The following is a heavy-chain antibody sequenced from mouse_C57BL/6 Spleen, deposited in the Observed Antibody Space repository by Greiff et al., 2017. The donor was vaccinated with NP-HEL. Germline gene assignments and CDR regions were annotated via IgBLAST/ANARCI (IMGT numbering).Heavy chain of an antibody. D-gene: IGHD2-10*02. V-gene: IGHV1-26*01. CDR3: ARGGVWTRIAY. CDR1: GYTFTDYY. Sequence: EVQLQQSGPELVKPGASVKISCKASGYTFTDYYMNWVKQSHGKSLEWIGDINPNNGGTSYNQKFKGKATLTVDKSSSTAYMELRSLTSEDSAVYYCARGGVWTRIAYWGQGTLVTVSA. J-gene: IGHJ3*01. CDR2: INPNNGGT.